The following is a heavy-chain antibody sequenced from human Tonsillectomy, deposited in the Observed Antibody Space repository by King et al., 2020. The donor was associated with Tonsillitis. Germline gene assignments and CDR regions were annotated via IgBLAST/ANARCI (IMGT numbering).Heavy chain of an antibody. D-gene: IGHD5-12*01. CDR2: IRGKANSDAT. CDR1: GFTFRVAA. J-gene: IGHJ4*02. V-gene: IGHV3-73*02. CDR3: TRPSDIVASKGFDY. Sequence: VQLVESGGGWVQPGGSLKRSCAASGFTFRVAARHWVRQASGKGLVRVGRIRGKANSDATAYAASVKGRCTISRDDSKNTAYLQMNSLKTEDTAVYYCTRPSDIVASKGFDYWGQGTLVTVSS.